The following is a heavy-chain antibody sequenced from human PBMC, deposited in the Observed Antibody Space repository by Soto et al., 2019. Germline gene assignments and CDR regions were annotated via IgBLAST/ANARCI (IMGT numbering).Heavy chain of an antibody. CDR3: AKNGQWLATPPEA. D-gene: IGHD6-19*01. CDR2: ITDSGYTA. J-gene: IGHJ4*02. Sequence: EMQLLESGGASVQPGGSLRLSCAASGCSFGTFVMTWFRQAPGGGLEWVASITDSGYTASYAETVEGRFTVSRDNSKNKLHLQMNDLRAEDTATYYCAKNGQWLATPPEAWGQGTLVTVSS. V-gene: IGHV3-23*01. CDR1: GCSFGTFV.